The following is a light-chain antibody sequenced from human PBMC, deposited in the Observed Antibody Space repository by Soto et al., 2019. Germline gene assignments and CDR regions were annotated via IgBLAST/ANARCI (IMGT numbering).Light chain of an antibody. CDR1: QSITTN. J-gene: IGKJ1*01. CDR3: HQYENWPKT. V-gene: IGKV3-15*01. Sequence: EIVMTQSPPTLSVSPGERATLSCRASQSITTNVAWFQQKPGQAPSLLIFRASVRASGVTARFSGSGSGTEFTLTISSLQSEYFAVYFCHQYENWPKTFGQGNKVEI. CDR2: RAS.